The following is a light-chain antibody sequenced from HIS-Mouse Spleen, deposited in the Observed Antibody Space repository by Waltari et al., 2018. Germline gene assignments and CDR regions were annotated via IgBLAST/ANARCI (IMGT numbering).Light chain of an antibody. V-gene: IGLV2-23*01. CDR2: EGS. CDR1: SSDVWRYNL. J-gene: IGLJ3*02. Sequence: QSALTQPASVSGSPGQSNTISCTGTSSDVWRYNLVPWYQQHPGKAPKLMIYEGSKRPSGVSNRFSGSKSGNTASLTISGLQAEDEADYYCCSYAGSSTWVFGGGTKLTVL. CDR3: CSYAGSSTWV.